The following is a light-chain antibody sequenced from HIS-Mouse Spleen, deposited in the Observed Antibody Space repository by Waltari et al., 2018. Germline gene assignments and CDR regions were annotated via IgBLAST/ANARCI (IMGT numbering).Light chain of an antibody. Sequence: SYELTQPPSVSVSPGQTARITCSGDALPKKYAYWYQQKSGQAPVLGIYEDSKRPSGIPEGFSVSSSGTMATLTISGAQVEDEADYYCYSTDSSGNHRVFGGGTKLTVL. CDR1: ALPKKY. CDR2: EDS. V-gene: IGLV3-10*01. CDR3: YSTDSSGNHRV. J-gene: IGLJ2*01.